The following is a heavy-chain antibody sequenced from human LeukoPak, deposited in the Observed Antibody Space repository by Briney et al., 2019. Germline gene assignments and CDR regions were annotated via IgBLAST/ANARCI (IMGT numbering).Heavy chain of an antibody. CDR3: AREHYDRLSYFDY. Sequence: PSETLSLTCTVSGGSISSYYWSWIRQPPGKGLEWIGYIYYSGSTNYNPSLKSRVTISVDTSKNQFSLKLSSVTAADTAVYYCAREHYDRLSYFDYRGQGTLVTVSS. D-gene: IGHD3-16*01. CDR2: IYYSGST. J-gene: IGHJ4*02. CDR1: GGSISSYY. V-gene: IGHV4-59*01.